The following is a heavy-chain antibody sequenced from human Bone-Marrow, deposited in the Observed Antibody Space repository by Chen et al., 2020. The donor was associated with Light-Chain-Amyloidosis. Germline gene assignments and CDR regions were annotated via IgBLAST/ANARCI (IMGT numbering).Heavy chain of an antibody. CDR2: IYPDDSDA. V-gene: IGHV5-51*01. Sequence: EVQLEQSVPEVIKPGQSLWIPCTCSGYPFHNYWIGWVRQMPGKGLEWMGVIYPDDSDARYSPSFEGQVTISADKSITTAYLQWRSLKASDTAMYYCARRRDGYNVDYWGQGTLVTVSS. CDR1: GYPFHNYW. CDR3: ARRRDGYNVDY. J-gene: IGHJ4*02. D-gene: IGHD5-12*01.